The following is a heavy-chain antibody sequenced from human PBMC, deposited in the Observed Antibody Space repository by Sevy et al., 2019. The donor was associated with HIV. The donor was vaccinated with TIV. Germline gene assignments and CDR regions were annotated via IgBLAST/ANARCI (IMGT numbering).Heavy chain of an antibody. CDR1: GFTFSNAW. CDR3: TTDWKKWGLSAFLDY. V-gene: IGHV3-15*01. CDR2: IKSKTEGGTT. Sequence: GGSLRLSCAASGFTFSNAWMSWVRQAPGKGLEWVGRIKSKTEGGTTDYADPVKGRFTIVRDDSKNTLNLQMNSLKTEDTAIYYCTTDWKKWGLSAFLDYWGQGTLVTVSS. D-gene: IGHD3-16*01. J-gene: IGHJ4*02.